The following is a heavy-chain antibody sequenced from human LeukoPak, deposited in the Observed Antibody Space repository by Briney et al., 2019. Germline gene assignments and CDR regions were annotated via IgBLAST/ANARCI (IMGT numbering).Heavy chain of an antibody. Sequence: GGSLRLSCAASGFTFSNHWMHWVRQAPGKGLMWVSRINRDGSRTDYADSVKGRFTISRDDAKNTLYLQVNSLRAEDTAVYFCARGGSDIAMAHDHWGQGTLVTVSS. CDR1: GFTFSNHW. D-gene: IGHD5-18*01. V-gene: IGHV3-74*01. J-gene: IGHJ4*02. CDR3: ARGGSDIAMAHDH. CDR2: INRDGSRT.